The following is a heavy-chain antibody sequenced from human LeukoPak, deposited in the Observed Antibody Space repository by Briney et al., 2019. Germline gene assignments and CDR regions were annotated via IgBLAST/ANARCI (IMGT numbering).Heavy chain of an antibody. CDR1: GFTFSSYW. J-gene: IGHJ4*02. D-gene: IGHD4-23*01. CDR2: IKSDGSST. V-gene: IGHV3-74*01. CDR3: ARENYGGKDY. Sequence: GGSLRLSCAASGFTFSSYWMHWVRQAPGKGLVWVSRIKSDGSSTTYADSVKGRFTISRDNAKNTLYLQMNSLGAEDTAVYYCARENYGGKDYWGQGTLVTVSS.